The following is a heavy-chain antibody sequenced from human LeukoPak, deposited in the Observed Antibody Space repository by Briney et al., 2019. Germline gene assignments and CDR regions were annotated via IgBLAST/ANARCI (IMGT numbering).Heavy chain of an antibody. J-gene: IGHJ3*02. CDR1: GFTFSSYA. D-gene: IGHD2-2*01. CDR3: AKPQYCSSTSCNDAFDI. V-gene: IGHV3-23*01. Sequence: GGSLRLSCAASGFTFSSYAMSWVRQAPGKGLEWVSDISGSGGSTYYADAVKGRFTISRDNSKNTLYLQMNSLRAEDTAVYYCAKPQYCSSTSCNDAFDIWGQGTMVTVSS. CDR2: ISGSGGST.